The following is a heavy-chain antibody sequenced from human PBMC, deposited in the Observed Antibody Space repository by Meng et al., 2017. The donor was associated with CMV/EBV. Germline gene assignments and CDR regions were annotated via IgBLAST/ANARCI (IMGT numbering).Heavy chain of an antibody. V-gene: IGHV1-69*06. J-gene: IGHJ5*02. Sequence: FGRYAISWVRPAPGQGLEWMGGIIPIFGTANYAQKFQGRVTITADKSTSTAYMELSSLRSEDTAVYYCAREPKDYYYDSSGYSNWFDPWGQGTLVTVSS. D-gene: IGHD3-22*01. CDR1: FGRYA. CDR2: IIPIFGTA. CDR3: AREPKDYYYDSSGYSNWFDP.